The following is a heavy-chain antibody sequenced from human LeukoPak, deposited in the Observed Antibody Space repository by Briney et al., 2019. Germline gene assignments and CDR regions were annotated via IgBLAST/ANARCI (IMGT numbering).Heavy chain of an antibody. CDR3: AKAGYSSSWYWFDP. D-gene: IGHD6-13*01. CDR2: ISSGSSYI. CDR1: GFTFSANS. Sequence: GGSLRLSCAASGFTFSANSMTWVRQAPGKGLEWVSSISSGSSYINYADSVKGRFTISRDNTKNSLYLQMNSLRAEDTAVYYCAKAGYSSSWYWFDPWGQGTLVTVSS. J-gene: IGHJ5*02. V-gene: IGHV3-21*01.